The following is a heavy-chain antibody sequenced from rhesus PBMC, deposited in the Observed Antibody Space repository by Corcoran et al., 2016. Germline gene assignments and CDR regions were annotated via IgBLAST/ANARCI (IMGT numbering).Heavy chain of an antibody. V-gene: IGHV3-118*01. J-gene: IGHJ4*01. CDR2: IKSKTNKYET. D-gene: IGHD1-44*02. CDR3: TTAIVGATTDY. CDR1: GFTFSSSA. Sequence: EVQLVEYGGCLVQPGGSLRLSCAASGFTFSSSALLWLCQFCWTGLEWVGRIKSKTNKYETGYAASVKGRFTISRDDSKNTAYLQMNSLKTEDTAVYYCTTAIVGATTDYWGQGVLVTVSS.